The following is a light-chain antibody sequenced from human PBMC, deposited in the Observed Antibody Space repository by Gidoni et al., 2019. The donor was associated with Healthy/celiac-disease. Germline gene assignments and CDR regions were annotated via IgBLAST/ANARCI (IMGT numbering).Light chain of an antibody. Sequence: VIWLIQSPSLLSASRGDRVNISFLMSQCISSYLAWSQQKPGKAPELLIYAASTLQSGVPARFSGSGSGKDFTLTISCLQSEDFATYYCQQYYSFPWTFGQGTKVEIK. V-gene: IGKV1D-8*01. CDR1: QCISSY. CDR2: AAS. CDR3: QQYYSFPWT. J-gene: IGKJ1*01.